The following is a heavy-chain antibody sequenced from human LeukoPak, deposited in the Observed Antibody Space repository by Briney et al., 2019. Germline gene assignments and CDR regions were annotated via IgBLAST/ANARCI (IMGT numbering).Heavy chain of an antibody. CDR3: AWGWLQPFDY. CDR1: GISFSTSG. V-gene: IGHV3-23*01. D-gene: IGHD5-24*01. J-gene: IGHJ4*02. CDR2: SSGGDGRT. Sequence: GGSLRLSCATSGISFSTSGFSWVRQAPGKGLEWVSGSSGGDGRTYYADSVRGRFTITRDNSKKTVDLQMNSLRAEDTAVYYCAWGWLQPFDYWGQGTLVTVSS.